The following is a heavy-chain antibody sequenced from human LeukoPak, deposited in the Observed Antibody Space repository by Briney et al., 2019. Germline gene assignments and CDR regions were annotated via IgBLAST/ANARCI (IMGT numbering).Heavy chain of an antibody. CDR2: IWYDGSNK. D-gene: IGHD2-2*01. CDR1: GFTFSSYG. Sequence: PGGSLRLPCAASGFTFSSYGMHWVRQAPGKGLEWVAVIWYDGSNKYYADSVKGRFTISRDNSKNTLYLQMNSLRAEDTAVYYCARETVVPAASWFDPWGQGTLVTVSS. V-gene: IGHV3-33*01. J-gene: IGHJ5*02. CDR3: ARETVVPAASWFDP.